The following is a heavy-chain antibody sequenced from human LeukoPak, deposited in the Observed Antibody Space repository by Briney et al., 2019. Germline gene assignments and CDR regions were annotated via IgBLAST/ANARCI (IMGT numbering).Heavy chain of an antibody. V-gene: IGHV4-4*07. CDR3: ARRAGWSPYLGSPYGAFDI. J-gene: IGHJ3*02. D-gene: IGHD6-19*01. Sequence: GSLRLSCAASGFTFSSYAMSWIRQPAGKGLEWIGRIYTSGSTNYNPSLKSRVTMSVDTSKNQFSLKLSSVTAADTAVYYCARRAGWSPYLGSPYGAFDIWGQGTMVTVSS. CDR1: GFTFSSYA. CDR2: IYTSGST.